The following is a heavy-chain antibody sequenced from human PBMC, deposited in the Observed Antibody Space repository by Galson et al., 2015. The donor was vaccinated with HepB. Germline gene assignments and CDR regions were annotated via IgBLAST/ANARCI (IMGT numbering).Heavy chain of an antibody. CDR2: VSSDGNTK. V-gene: IGHV3-30*18. J-gene: IGHJ5*02. D-gene: IGHD5-12*01. CDR1: GFAFSDYG. CDR3: VKDKPYTGHA. Sequence: SLRLSCAASGFAFSDYGMHWVRQAPGKGLDEVAVVSSDGNTKVYTDSVKGRFTISRGNAKNTLYLLMNSLRPEDTAVYFCVKDKPYTGHAWGQGVLVTVSS.